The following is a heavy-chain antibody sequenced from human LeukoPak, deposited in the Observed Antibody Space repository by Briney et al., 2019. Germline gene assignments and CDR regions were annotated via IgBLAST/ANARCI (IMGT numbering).Heavy chain of an antibody. CDR3: AATMVRGVHTHFDY. J-gene: IGHJ4*02. CDR1: GGSISSYY. D-gene: IGHD3-10*01. CDR2: TYYSGNT. V-gene: IGHV4-59*08. Sequence: SETLSLTCTVSGGSISSYYWSWIRQPPGMGLEWIAYTYYSGNTRYNPSLKSRVTISVDTSKNQFSLKLSSVTAADTAVYYCAATMVRGVHTHFDYWGQGTLVTVSS.